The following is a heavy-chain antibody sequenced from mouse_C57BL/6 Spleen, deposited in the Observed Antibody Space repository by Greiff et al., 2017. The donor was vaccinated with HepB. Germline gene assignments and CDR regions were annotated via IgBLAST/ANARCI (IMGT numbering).Heavy chain of an antibody. Sequence: VQLQQSGAELVRPGASVTLSCKASGYTFTDYEMHWVKQTPVHGLEWIGAIDPETGGTAYNQKFKGKAILTADKSSSTAYMELRSLTSEDSAVYYWTRRSQCITTVVATENYAMDYWGQGTSVTVSS. V-gene: IGHV1-15*01. CDR2: IDPETGGT. CDR3: TRRSQCITTVVATENYAMDY. D-gene: IGHD1-1*01. J-gene: IGHJ4*01. CDR1: GYTFTDYE.